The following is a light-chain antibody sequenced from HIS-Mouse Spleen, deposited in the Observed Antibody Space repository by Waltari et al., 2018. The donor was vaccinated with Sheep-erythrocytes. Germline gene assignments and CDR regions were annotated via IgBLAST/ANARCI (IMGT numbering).Light chain of an antibody. CDR2: DVS. CDR3: SSYTSSSTLYV. Sequence: QSALTQPASVSGSPGQSITIPCTGTSSDVGGYKSVSWYQQHPGKAPKVMIYDVSNRPSGVSNRFSGSKSGNTASLTISGLQAEDEADYYCSSYTSSSTLYVFGTGTKVTVL. CDR1: SSDVGGYKS. V-gene: IGLV2-14*03. J-gene: IGLJ1*01.